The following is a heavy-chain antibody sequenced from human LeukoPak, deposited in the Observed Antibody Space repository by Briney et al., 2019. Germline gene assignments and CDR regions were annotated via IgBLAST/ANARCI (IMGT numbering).Heavy chain of an antibody. J-gene: IGHJ4*02. CDR2: ISGSGGST. CDR1: GFTFSSYA. D-gene: IGHD3-22*01. V-gene: IGHV3-23*01. CDR3: AKVFDSSGYLVLDY. Sequence: GGSLRLSCAASGFTFSSYAMSWVRQAPGKGLEWVLAISGSGGSTYYADSVKGRFTISRDNSKNTLYLQMNSLRAEDTAVYYCAKVFDSSGYLVLDYWGQGTLVTVSS.